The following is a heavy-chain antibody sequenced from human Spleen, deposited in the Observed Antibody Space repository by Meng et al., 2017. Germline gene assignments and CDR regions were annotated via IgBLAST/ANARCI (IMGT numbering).Heavy chain of an antibody. Sequence: SETLSLTCPVSAGSISSFYWDWIGQPPGKRLDWLEYIYNSGRTNYNPSLKSRGTISVDTSENQFSLKVSSVTAADTAVYYCAKGAVGPGDTYYDFWSGYYGDAFDIWGQGTMVTVSS. J-gene: IGHJ3*02. V-gene: IGHV4-59*01. CDR1: AGSISSFY. CDR3: AKGAVGPGDTYYDFWSGYYGDAFDI. D-gene: IGHD3-3*01. CDR2: IYNSGRT.